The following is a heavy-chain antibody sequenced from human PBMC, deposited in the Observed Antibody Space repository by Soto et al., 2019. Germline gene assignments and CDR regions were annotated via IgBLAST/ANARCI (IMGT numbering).Heavy chain of an antibody. J-gene: IGHJ6*02. CDR1: GGSISSGYYY. CDR3: ARGAGWKTYYGMDV. D-gene: IGHD6-19*01. CDR2: IYYSGNT. Sequence: SETLSLTCSVSGGSISSGYYYWSWIRQPPGKGLEWIGNIYYSGNTYYNPSLKSRLTISVDKSKNQFSLKLSSVTAADTAVYYCARGAGWKTYYGMDVWGQGTTVTVSS. V-gene: IGHV4-30-4*01.